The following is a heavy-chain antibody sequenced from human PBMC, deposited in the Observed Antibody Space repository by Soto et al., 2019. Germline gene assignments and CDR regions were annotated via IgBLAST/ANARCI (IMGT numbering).Heavy chain of an antibody. D-gene: IGHD1-26*01. CDR2: ISAYNGNT. CDR1: GYTFTSYG. Sequence: ASVKVSCKASGYTFTSYGISWVRQAPGQGLEWMGWISAYNGNTNYAQKLQGRVTITTDTSTSTAYMELRSLGSDDTAVDCGGRGRDGRGNDYWGQGTLVTVSS. CDR3: GRGRDGRGNDY. V-gene: IGHV1-18*01. J-gene: IGHJ4*02.